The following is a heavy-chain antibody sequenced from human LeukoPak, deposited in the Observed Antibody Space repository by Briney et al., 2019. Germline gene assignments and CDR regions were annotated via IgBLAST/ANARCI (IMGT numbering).Heavy chain of an antibody. CDR3: AGRPYDYVWGSYRYWFDP. CDR1: GGSISSGGYY. D-gene: IGHD3-16*02. Sequence: PSETLSLTCTVSGGSISSGGYYWSWIRQPPGKGLEWIGYIYHSGSTYYNPSLKSRVTISVDTSKNQFSLKLSSVTAADTAVYYCAGRPYDYVWGSYRYWFDPWGQGTLVTVSS. J-gene: IGHJ5*02. V-gene: IGHV4-30-2*02. CDR2: IYHSGST.